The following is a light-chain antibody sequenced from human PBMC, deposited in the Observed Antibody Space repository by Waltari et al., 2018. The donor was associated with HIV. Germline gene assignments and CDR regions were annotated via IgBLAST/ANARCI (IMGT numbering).Light chain of an antibody. Sequence: EIVMTQSPATLSVSPGERATPSCRASQSVSSDLAGYQPNPGQAPRLLTYGASTRATGIPARFSGSGSGTEFTLTISSLQSEDFAVYYCQQYNNWPPGLFTFGPGTKVDIK. CDR3: QQYNNWPPGLFT. J-gene: IGKJ3*01. CDR2: GAS. CDR1: QSVSSD. V-gene: IGKV3-15*01.